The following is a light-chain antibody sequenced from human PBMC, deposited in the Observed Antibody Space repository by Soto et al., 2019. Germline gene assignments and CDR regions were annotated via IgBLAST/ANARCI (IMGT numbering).Light chain of an antibody. V-gene: IGKV1-6*01. CDR1: QDVRHH. J-gene: IGKJ1*01. Sequence: AIQMTQSPSSLSASVGDRVTISCRARQDVRHHIAWYHQTPGKAPKLLIYGASSLHSGVPSRFSGSGYGTDFTLTISSLQPEDSATYFCLQDSGYSWTFGQGTKVDIK. CDR2: GAS. CDR3: LQDSGYSWT.